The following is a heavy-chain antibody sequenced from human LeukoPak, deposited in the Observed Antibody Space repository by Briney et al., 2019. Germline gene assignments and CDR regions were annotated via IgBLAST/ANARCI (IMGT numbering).Heavy chain of an antibody. J-gene: IGHJ4*02. D-gene: IGHD3-10*01. V-gene: IGHV1-24*01. CDR3: ARGPYMVRGVIIGY. Sequence: GASVKVSCKVSGYTLTELSMHWVRQAPGKGLEWMGGFDPDEGETVHAQKFQGRVTMTRNTSISTAYMELSSLRSEDTAVYYCARGPYMVRGVIIGYWGQGTLVTVSS. CDR2: FDPDEGET. CDR1: GYTLTELS.